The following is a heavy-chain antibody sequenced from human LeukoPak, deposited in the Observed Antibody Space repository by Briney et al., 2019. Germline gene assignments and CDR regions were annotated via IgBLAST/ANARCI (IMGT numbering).Heavy chain of an antibody. CDR2: IYDTGST. D-gene: IGHD2-15*01. V-gene: IGHV4-59*01. CDR3: ARAGSGRLVSSL. CDR1: GGAISNYF. J-gene: IGHJ4*02. Sequence: SETLSLTCTVSGGAISNYFWGWIRQPPGKGLEWIGYIYDTGSTNYNPSLKSRVTISVDTSKNQFSLRLSSVTAADTAVYYCARAGSGRLVSSLWGQGTLVTVSS.